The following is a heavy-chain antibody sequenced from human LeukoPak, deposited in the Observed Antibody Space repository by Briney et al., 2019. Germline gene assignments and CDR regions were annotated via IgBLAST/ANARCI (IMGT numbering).Heavy chain of an antibody. Sequence: GGSLRLSCVAPRFSSSNSAMSWVRQAPGKGLEWVSAISGSGGGTYYADSVKGRFTISRDNSKNTLYVQMNSLRAADTAVYYCAKAAGRGYNYGDYFDYWGQGTLVTVSS. CDR1: RFSSSNSA. D-gene: IGHD5-18*01. V-gene: IGHV3-23*01. CDR3: AKAAGRGYNYGDYFDY. J-gene: IGHJ4*02. CDR2: ISGSGGGT.